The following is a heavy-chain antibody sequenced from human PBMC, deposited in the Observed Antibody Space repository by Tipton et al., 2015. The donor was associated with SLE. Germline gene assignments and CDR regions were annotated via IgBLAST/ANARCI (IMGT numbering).Heavy chain of an antibody. J-gene: IGHJ4*02. CDR1: GGSIDSHY. V-gene: IGHV4-59*11. Sequence: TLSLTCSVSGGSIDSHYWNWIRQPPGKGLEWITYMYYSGSTKYNPSLRNRVTISLDASRNQFSLKLSSVTAADTAVYYCARHTESGSYSALDYWGQGILVTVSS. CDR2: MYYSGST. D-gene: IGHD1-26*01. CDR3: ARHTESGSYSALDY.